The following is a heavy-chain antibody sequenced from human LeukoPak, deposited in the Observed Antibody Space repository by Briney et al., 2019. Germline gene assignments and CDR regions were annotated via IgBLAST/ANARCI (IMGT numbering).Heavy chain of an antibody. CDR1: GGSISSGDYY. J-gene: IGHJ5*02. Sequence: PSQTLSLTCTVSGGSISSGDYYWSWIRQPPGKGLEWIGYIYYSGSTYYNPSLKSRVTISVDRSKNQFSLKLSSVTAADTAVYYCARGSRGGGSYWFDPWGQGTLVTVSS. D-gene: IGHD1-26*01. V-gene: IGHV4-30-4*01. CDR3: ARGSRGGGSYWFDP. CDR2: IYYSGST.